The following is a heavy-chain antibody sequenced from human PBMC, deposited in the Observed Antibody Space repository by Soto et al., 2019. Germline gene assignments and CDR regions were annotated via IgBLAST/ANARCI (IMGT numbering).Heavy chain of an antibody. CDR3: ARALTSHDAFDI. J-gene: IGHJ3*02. CDR2: INPIVGRT. D-gene: IGHD2-21*02. V-gene: IGHV1-69*05. CDR1: GGTFSSYA. Sequence: ASVKVSCKASGGTFSSYAISWVRQAPGQGLEWMGGINPIVGRTNYAQKFQGRVTMTRDASTSTVYMELSSLRPEDTAVYYCARALTSHDAFDIWGQGTMVTVSS.